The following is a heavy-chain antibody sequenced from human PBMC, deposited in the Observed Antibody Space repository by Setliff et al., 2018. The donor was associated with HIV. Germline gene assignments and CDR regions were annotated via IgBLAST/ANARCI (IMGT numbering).Heavy chain of an antibody. CDR3: ARERATGKPPLLDWYFDL. V-gene: IGHV1-18*01. CDR2: ISAYNGNT. CDR1: GYTFTSYG. J-gene: IGHJ2*01. D-gene: IGHD1-1*01. Sequence: ASVKVSCKASGYTFTSYGISWVRQAPGQGLEWMGWISAYNGNTNYAQKFQGRVTITRDTSASTAYMELSSLTSQDTAVYYCARERATGKPPLLDWYFDLWGRGTLVTVSS.